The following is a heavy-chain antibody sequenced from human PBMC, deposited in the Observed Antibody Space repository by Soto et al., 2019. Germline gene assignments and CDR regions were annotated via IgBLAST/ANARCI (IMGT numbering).Heavy chain of an antibody. CDR1: GYTLPELS. CDR2: FDPEDGET. V-gene: IGHV1-24*01. CDR3: ATSIMITFGGVIVINPWPNWFDP. D-gene: IGHD3-16*02. Sequence: QVQLVQSGAEVKKPGASVKVSCKVSGYTLPELSMHWVRQAPGKGLEWMGGFDPEDGETIYAQKFQGRVTMTEDTSTDTAYMELSNLRSEDTAVYYCATSIMITFGGVIVINPWPNWFDPWGQGTLVTVSS. J-gene: IGHJ5*02.